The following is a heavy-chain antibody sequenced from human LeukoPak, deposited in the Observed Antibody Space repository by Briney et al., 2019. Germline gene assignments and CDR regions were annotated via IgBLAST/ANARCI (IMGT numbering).Heavy chain of an antibody. CDR1: GGSFSGYY. V-gene: IGHV4-34*01. Sequence: SETLSLTCAVYGGSFSGYYWSWIRQPPGTGLEWIGEINHSGSTNYNPSLKSRVTISVDTSKHQFSLKLSSVTAADTAVYYCARGGQLWYYYMDVWGKGTTVTVSS. D-gene: IGHD6-13*01. J-gene: IGHJ6*03. CDR2: INHSGST. CDR3: ARGGQLWYYYMDV.